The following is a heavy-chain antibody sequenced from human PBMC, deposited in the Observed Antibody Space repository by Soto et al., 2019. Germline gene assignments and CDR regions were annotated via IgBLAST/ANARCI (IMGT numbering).Heavy chain of an antibody. Sequence: SVKVSCKASGGTFSSYAISWVRQAPGQGLEWMGGIIPIFGTANYAQKFQGRVTITADESTSTAYMELSSLRSEDTAVYYCASDQSYNWNYFWFDPWGQRTLVTVSS. J-gene: IGHJ5*02. D-gene: IGHD1-7*01. CDR2: IIPIFGTA. V-gene: IGHV1-69*13. CDR1: GGTFSSYA. CDR3: ASDQSYNWNYFWFDP.